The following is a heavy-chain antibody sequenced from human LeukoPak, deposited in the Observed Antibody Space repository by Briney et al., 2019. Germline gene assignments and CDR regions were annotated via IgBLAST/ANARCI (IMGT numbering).Heavy chain of an antibody. V-gene: IGHV3-7*01. CDR1: EFMFATYW. CDR2: INQGGNMK. J-gene: IGHJ3*02. CDR3: ARDFSPYCGGDCDFDAFDI. D-gene: IGHD2-21*01. Sequence: SGGSLRLSCAASEFMFATYWMTWVRQAPGKGLEWVANINQGGNMKFYVDSVEGRFSISRDNAKNSLFLQMNSLRADDTAVYYCARDFSPYCGGDCDFDAFDIWGRGTMVTVSS.